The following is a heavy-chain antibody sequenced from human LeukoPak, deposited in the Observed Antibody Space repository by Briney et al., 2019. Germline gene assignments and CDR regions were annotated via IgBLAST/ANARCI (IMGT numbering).Heavy chain of an antibody. Sequence: PGGSLRLSCAASGFTFSNAWMSWVRQAPGKGLEWVGRIKSKTDGGTTDYAAPVKGRFTISRDDSKNTLYLQMNSLKTEDTAVYYCTTGRTSTTPELRYFDWSTNDYWGQGTLVTVSS. J-gene: IGHJ4*02. CDR2: IKSKTDGGTT. CDR1: GFTFSNAW. V-gene: IGHV3-15*01. CDR3: TTGRTSTTPELRYFDWSTNDY. D-gene: IGHD3-9*01.